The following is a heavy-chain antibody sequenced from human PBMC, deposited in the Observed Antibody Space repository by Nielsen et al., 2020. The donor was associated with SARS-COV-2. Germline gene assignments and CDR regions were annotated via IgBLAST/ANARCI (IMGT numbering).Heavy chain of an antibody. CDR3: ARASWLVGASYYYYGMDV. Sequence: SETLSLTCAVSGGSISSSNWLSWVRQPPGKGLEWIGEIYHSGSTNYNPSLKSRVTISVDKSKNQFSLKLSSVTAADTAVYYCARASWLVGASYYYYGMDVWGQGTTVTVSS. V-gene: IGHV4-4*02. D-gene: IGHD1-26*01. CDR1: GGSISSSNW. J-gene: IGHJ6*02. CDR2: IYHSGST.